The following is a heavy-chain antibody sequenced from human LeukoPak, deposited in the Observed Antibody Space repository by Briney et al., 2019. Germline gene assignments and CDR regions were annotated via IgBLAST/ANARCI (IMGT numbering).Heavy chain of an antibody. J-gene: IGHJ4*02. Sequence: SETLSLTCTVSGGSISSSSYYWGWIRQPPGKGLEWIGSIYYSGSTNYNPSLKSRVTISVDTSKNQFSLKLSSVTAADTAVYYCARAWGIAAAADPFDYWGQGTLVTVSS. CDR3: ARAWGIAAAADPFDY. V-gene: IGHV4-39*07. CDR2: IYYSGST. D-gene: IGHD6-13*01. CDR1: GGSISSSSYY.